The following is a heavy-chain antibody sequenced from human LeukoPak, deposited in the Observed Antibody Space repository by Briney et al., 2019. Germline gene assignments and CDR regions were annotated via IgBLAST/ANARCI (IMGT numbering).Heavy chain of an antibody. CDR2: INFDGSTT. J-gene: IGHJ4*02. Sequence: GGSLRLSCAASGFTFSKYWMQWVRQAPGKGLVWVSHINFDGSTTTYADSVRSRFTISRDNAKNTLYLQMNSLRAEDTAVYYCARADIFDYWGQGTLVTVSS. V-gene: IGHV3-74*01. CDR1: GFTFSKYW. D-gene: IGHD2-15*01. CDR3: ARADIFDY.